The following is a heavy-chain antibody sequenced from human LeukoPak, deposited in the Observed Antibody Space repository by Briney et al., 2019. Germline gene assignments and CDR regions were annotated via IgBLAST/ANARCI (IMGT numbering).Heavy chain of an antibody. CDR1: GYTFSDYY. V-gene: IGHV1-2*04. CDR3: VLVGATPLGY. CDR2: INPSNGVT. Sequence: ASVKVSCKPSGYTFSDYYIHWVRQAPGQGLEWMGWINPSNGVTKYAQKFEGSVTMTRDTSLSTAYMELSRVRPDDTAVYFCVLVGATPLGYWGQGTLVTVSS. D-gene: IGHD1-26*01. J-gene: IGHJ4*02.